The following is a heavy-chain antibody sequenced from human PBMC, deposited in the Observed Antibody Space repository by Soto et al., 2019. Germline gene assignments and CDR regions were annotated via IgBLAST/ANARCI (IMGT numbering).Heavy chain of an antibody. D-gene: IGHD2-8*02. CDR3: AGGCLYTGDEL. CDR2: SSGSNGNT. Sequence: QVQLVQSGAEVKKPGASVKVSCKASGYTFTIYDITWVRQAPGQGLERMGWSSGSNGNTKYAQTCQGRVTLATDTSTSTAYMELRSLRSDDTAVYYGAGGCLYTGDELWGQGTLVTVSS. V-gene: IGHV1-18*01. J-gene: IGHJ4*02. CDR1: GYTFTIYD.